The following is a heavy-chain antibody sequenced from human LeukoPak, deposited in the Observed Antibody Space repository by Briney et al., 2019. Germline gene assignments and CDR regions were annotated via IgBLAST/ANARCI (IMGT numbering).Heavy chain of an antibody. V-gene: IGHV3-7*03. CDR1: GFTFSNYW. CDR2: IKEDGSEK. Sequence: GGSLRLSCAATGFTFSNYWMSWVRQAPGKGLEWVANIKEDGSEKFHVGSLRGRFTISRDNAKNSLYLQMNSLRAEDTAVYYCARVRWLSWFDPWGHGTLVTVSS. J-gene: IGHJ5*02. CDR3: ARVRWLSWFDP. D-gene: IGHD3-9*01.